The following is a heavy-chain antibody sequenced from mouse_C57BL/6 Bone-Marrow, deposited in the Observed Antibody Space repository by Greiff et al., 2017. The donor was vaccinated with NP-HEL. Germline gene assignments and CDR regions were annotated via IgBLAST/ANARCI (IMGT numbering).Heavy chain of an antibody. D-gene: IGHD4-1*01. CDR3: ARKMGPAY. J-gene: IGHJ3*01. Sequence: PLQQPAAALAHPFSSFNISCKASGYTFTSYWITWVKQRPGQGLEWIGDIYPGSGSTNYNEKFKSKATLTVDTSSSTAYMQLSSLTSEDSAVYYCARKMGPAYWGQGTLVTVSA. CDR1: GYTFTSYW. CDR2: IYPGSGST. V-gene: IGHV1-55*01.